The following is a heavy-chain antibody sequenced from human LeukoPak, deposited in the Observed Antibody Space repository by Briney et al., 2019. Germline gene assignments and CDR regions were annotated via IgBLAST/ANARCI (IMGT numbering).Heavy chain of an antibody. D-gene: IGHD5-18*01. V-gene: IGHV1-2*04. CDR1: GYTFTGYY. Sequence: ASVKVSCKASGYTFTGYYMHWVRQAPGQGLEWMGWINPNSGGTNYAQKFQGWVTMTRDTSISTAYMELSRLRSDDTAVYYCARVDSDREQLGDYWGQGTLVTVSS. J-gene: IGHJ4*02. CDR2: INPNSGGT. CDR3: ARVDSDREQLGDY.